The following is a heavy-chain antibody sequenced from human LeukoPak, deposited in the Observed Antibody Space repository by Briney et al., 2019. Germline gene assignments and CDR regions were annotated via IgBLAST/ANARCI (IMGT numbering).Heavy chain of an antibody. CDR1: CGSINNRIRY. Sequence: SETLSQTCTGSCGSINNRIRYWGWIRQPPVKGLLWIGSMDIGGTTYQNPSLKSRVNISVDTSKHQFSLTVTSVTAADTAVYYCANPYDLLTGYSVFDSWGAGTLATVSS. CDR2: MDIGGTT. D-gene: IGHD3-9*01. J-gene: IGHJ5*01. CDR3: ANPYDLLTGYSVFDS. V-gene: IGHV4-39*07.